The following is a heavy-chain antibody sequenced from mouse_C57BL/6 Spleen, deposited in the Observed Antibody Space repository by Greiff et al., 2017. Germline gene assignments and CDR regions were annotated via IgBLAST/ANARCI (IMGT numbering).Heavy chain of an antibody. CDR1: GFTFSDYG. CDR2: ISSGSSTI. Sequence: EVQLVESGGGLVKPGGSLKLSCAASGFTFSDYGMHWVRQAPEKGLEWVAYISSGSSTIYYADTVKGRFTISRDNAKNTLFLQMTRLRSEDTAMYYCARTHYYGSSYGYWGQGTTLTVSS. J-gene: IGHJ2*01. V-gene: IGHV5-17*01. CDR3: ARTHYYGSSYGY. D-gene: IGHD1-1*01.